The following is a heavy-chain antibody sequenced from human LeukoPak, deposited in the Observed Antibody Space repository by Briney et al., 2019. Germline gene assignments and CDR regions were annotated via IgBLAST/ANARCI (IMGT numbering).Heavy chain of an antibody. CDR2: IYYSGST. Sequence: ASETLSLTXTVSGDSISNYYWSWIRQPPGKGLEWIGYIYYSGSTNYNPSLKSRVTISVDTSKNQFSLKLSSVTAADTAVYYCARETCSGGSCFQFDFWGQGTLVTVSS. J-gene: IGHJ4*02. CDR3: ARETCSGGSCFQFDF. V-gene: IGHV4-59*01. CDR1: GDSISNYY. D-gene: IGHD2-15*01.